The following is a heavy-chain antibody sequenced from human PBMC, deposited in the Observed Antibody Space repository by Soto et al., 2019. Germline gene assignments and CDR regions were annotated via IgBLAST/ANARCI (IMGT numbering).Heavy chain of an antibody. Sequence: EVQLVESGGGLVKPGVSLRLSCAASGFTFSSYSMNWVRQAPGQGLEWVSSISSSSRYVYYADSVKGRFTFPRDNARNSLYLQMHCPSAEDRALYYCARDRHEQRDLAPYNWFGSWGQGTLFPVSS. CDR3: ARDRHEQRDLAPYNWFGS. CDR2: ISSSSRYV. V-gene: IGHV3-21*01. CDR1: GFTFSSYS. J-gene: IGHJ5*01.